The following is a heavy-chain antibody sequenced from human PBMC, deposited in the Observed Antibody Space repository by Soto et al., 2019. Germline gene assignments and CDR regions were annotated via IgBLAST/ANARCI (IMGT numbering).Heavy chain of an antibody. CDR1: GFTFSSYG. D-gene: IGHD3-10*01. Sequence: QVQLVESGGGVVQPGRSLRLSCAASGFTFSSYGMHWVRQAPGKGLVWVAVIWYDGSNKYYADSVKGRFTISRDNSKNPLYLQMNSLRAEDTAVYYCARDTARAMVRIYYGMDVWGQGTTVTVSS. CDR3: ARDTARAMVRIYYGMDV. J-gene: IGHJ6*02. V-gene: IGHV3-33*01. CDR2: IWYDGSNK.